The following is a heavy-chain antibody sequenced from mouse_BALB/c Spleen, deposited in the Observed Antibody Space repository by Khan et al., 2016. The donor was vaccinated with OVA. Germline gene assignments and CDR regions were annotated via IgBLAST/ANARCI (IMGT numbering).Heavy chain of an antibody. CDR2: IWAGGST. CDR3: ARALYYGAWFAY. D-gene: IGHD1-1*01. Sequence: VQLQESGPGLVAPSQTLSITCTVSGFSLTSYGVHWVRQPPGKGLEWLGVIWAGGSTNHNSALMSRLSISKDNSKSQVFLKMNSQQTDDTAMDYCARALYYGAWFAYWGQGTLVTVSA. J-gene: IGHJ3*01. CDR1: GFSLTSYG. V-gene: IGHV2-9*02.